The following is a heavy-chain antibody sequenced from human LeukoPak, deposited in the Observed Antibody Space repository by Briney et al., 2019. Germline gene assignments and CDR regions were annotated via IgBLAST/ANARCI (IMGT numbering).Heavy chain of an antibody. CDR3: ARGEWGNNAFDI. D-gene: IGHD2-8*01. CDR2: INHSGST. Sequence: SETLSLXCAVYGGSFSGYYWSWIRQPPGKGLEWIGEINHSGSTSYNPSLKSRVTISVDTSKNQFSLKLSSVTAADTAVYYCARGEWGNNAFDIWGQGTMVTVSS. J-gene: IGHJ3*02. V-gene: IGHV4-34*01. CDR1: GGSFSGYY.